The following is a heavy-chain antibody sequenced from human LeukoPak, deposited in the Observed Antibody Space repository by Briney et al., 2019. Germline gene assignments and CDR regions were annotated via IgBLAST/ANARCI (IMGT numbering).Heavy chain of an antibody. D-gene: IGHD1-26*01. CDR2: IYPGDSDT. CDR3: ASTWEPRRGYYGMDV. V-gene: IGHV5-51*01. Sequence: GESLKISCKGSGYSFTSYWIGWVRQMPGKGLEWMGIIYPGDSDTRYSPSFQGQVTISADKSISTAYLQWSSLKASDTAMYYCASTWEPRRGYYGMDVWGQGTTVTVSS. CDR1: GYSFTSYW. J-gene: IGHJ6*02.